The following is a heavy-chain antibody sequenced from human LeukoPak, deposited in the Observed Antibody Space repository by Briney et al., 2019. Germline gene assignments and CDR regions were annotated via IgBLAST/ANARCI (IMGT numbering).Heavy chain of an antibody. Sequence: PSETLSLTCTVSGGSISSYYWSWVRQPPGKGLEWIGYIYYSGSTYYNPSLKSRVTISIDTSKNQFSLKLSSVTAADTAVYYCARDNVATFDYWGQGTLVTVSS. D-gene: IGHD5-12*01. CDR1: GGSISSYY. V-gene: IGHV4-59*06. J-gene: IGHJ4*02. CDR2: IYYSGST. CDR3: ARDNVATFDY.